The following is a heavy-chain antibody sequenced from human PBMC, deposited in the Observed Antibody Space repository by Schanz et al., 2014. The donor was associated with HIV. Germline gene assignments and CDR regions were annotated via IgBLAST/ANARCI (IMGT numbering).Heavy chain of an antibody. CDR1: GYSISRGGYY. CDR2: INHSGNT. V-gene: IGHV4-31*02. CDR3: GRGTRYERDYVGPRSDGMDV. Sequence: QVHLQESGPGLVKPSQTLSLTCSVSGYSISRGGYYWSWIRQAPGKGLEWIGEINHSGNTYKKPSLKSRVTISVDTSKTQFSLNLTSVTAADTAVYFCGRGTRYERDYVGPRSDGMDVWGQGTTVIVSS. J-gene: IGHJ6*02. D-gene: IGHD4-17*01.